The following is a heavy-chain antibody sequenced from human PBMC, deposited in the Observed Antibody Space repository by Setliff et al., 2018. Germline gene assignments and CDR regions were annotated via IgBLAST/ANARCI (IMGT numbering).Heavy chain of an antibody. V-gene: IGHV4-59*01. J-gene: IGHJ6*02. CDR1: GGSINNYY. CDR3: ARDRSAYNYGLDV. CDR2: VYYTGTT. Sequence: PSETLSLTCTVSGGSINNYYWSWIRQAPGKGLEWVGYVYYTGTTNYSPSLKGRAIISVDASKNRLSLQLNSVTPADTAVYYCARDRSAYNYGLDVWGQGTTVTSP.